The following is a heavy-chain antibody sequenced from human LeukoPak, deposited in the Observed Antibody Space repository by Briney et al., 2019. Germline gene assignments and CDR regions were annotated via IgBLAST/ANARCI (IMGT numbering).Heavy chain of an antibody. D-gene: IGHD6-13*01. CDR1: GGTFSSYA. Sequence: SVKVSCKASGGTFSSYAISWVRQAPGQGLEWMGGIIPIFGTANYAQKFQGRVTITADESTSTAYMELGSLRSEDTAVYYCARGEEAAAYFDYWGQGTLVTVSS. CDR2: IIPIFGTA. V-gene: IGHV1-69*13. CDR3: ARGEEAAAYFDY. J-gene: IGHJ4*02.